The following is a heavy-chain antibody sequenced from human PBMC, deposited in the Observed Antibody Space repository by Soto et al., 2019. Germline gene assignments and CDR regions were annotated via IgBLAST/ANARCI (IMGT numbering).Heavy chain of an antibody. CDR2: INPNSGGT. J-gene: IGHJ4*02. CDR1: GYTFTGYY. D-gene: IGHD7-27*01. V-gene: IGHV1-2*02. Sequence: GASVKVSCKASGYTFTGYYMHWVRQAPGQGLEWMGWINPNSGGTNYAQKFQGRVTMTRDTSISTAYMELSRLRSDDTAVYYCARPSGLGWGSTYANFDYWGQGTLVTVSS. CDR3: ARPSGLGWGSTYANFDY.